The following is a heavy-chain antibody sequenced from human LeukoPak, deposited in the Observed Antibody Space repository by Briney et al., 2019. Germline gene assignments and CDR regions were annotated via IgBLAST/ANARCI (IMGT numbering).Heavy chain of an antibody. V-gene: IGHV3-66*02. D-gene: IGHD5-24*01. CDR1: GFTVSSNY. J-gene: IGHJ4*02. Sequence: GGSLRLFCAASGFTVSSNYMSWVRQATGKGLEWVSVIYSGGSTYYADSVKGRFTISRDNSKNTLYLQMNSLRAEDTAVYYCAKIGRDGYAGEFDYWGQGTLVTVSS. CDR3: AKIGRDGYAGEFDY. CDR2: IYSGGST.